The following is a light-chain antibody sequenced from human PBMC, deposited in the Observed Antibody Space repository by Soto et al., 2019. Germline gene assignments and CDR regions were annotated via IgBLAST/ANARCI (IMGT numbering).Light chain of an antibody. CDR3: QQYNNWPRT. CDR1: QAVSTY. J-gene: IGKJ1*01. CDR2: DAS. V-gene: IGKV3-11*01. Sequence: VLRQSPATLSLSPGERATLSCRASQAVSTYVAWYQHKPGQAPRLLIYDASNRATGVPFRFSGSGSGTDFTLTISSLQSEDFAVYYCQQYNNWPRTFGQGSKVDIK.